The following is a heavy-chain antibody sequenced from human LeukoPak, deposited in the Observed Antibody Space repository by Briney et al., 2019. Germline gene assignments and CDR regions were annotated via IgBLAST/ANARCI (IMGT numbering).Heavy chain of an antibody. CDR2: IKSKTDGGTT. D-gene: IGHD4-17*01. V-gene: IGHV3-15*01. CDR3: TTDGGSYGDLDAFDI. J-gene: IGHJ3*02. CDR1: GFTFSNAW. Sequence: GGSLRLSCAASGFTFSNAWMSWVRQAPGKGLEWVGGIKSKTDGGTTDYAAPVKGRFTISRDDSKNTLYLQMNSLKTEDTAVYYCTTDGGSYGDLDAFDIWGQGTMVTVSS.